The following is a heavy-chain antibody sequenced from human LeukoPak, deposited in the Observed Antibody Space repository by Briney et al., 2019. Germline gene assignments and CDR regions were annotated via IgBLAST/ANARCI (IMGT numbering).Heavy chain of an antibody. J-gene: IGHJ4*02. CDR3: AREGGPIAD. CDR1: GGSISSGDYY. D-gene: IGHD6-13*01. CDR2: IFYSGST. Sequence: SETLSLTCTVSGGSISSGDYYWSWIRQPPGKGLEWIGYIFYSGSTSYNPSLKSRVTISVDTSKNQFSLVLSSVTLADTAVYYCAREGGPIADWGQGTLVTVSS. V-gene: IGHV4-61*08.